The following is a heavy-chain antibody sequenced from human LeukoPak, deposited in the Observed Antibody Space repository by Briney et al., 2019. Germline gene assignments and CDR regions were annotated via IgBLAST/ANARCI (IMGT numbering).Heavy chain of an antibody. V-gene: IGHV3-7*01. D-gene: IGHD3-3*01. Sequence: GGSLRLSCAASGFTFSSYWMSWVRQAPGKGREWVANIKQDGSEKYYVDSVKGRFTISRDNAKDSLYLQMNSLRAEDTAVYYCARMDCDFWSGYSIDYWGQGTLVTVSS. CDR1: GFTFSSYW. J-gene: IGHJ4*02. CDR2: IKQDGSEK. CDR3: ARMDCDFWSGYSIDY.